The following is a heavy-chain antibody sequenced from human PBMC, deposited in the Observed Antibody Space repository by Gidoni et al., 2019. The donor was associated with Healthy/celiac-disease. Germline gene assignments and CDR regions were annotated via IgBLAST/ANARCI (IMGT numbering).Heavy chain of an antibody. CDR3: ARDHCSSTSCWYYFDY. J-gene: IGHJ4*02. CDR1: GGSFSGYY. D-gene: IGHD2-2*01. V-gene: IGHV4-34*01. CDR2: INHSGST. Sequence: QVQLQQWGAGRLKPSETMSLTCAVYGGSFSGYYWSWIRQPPGKGLEWIGEINHSGSTNYNPSLKSRVTISVDTSKNQFSLKLSSVTAADTAVYYCARDHCSSTSCWYYFDYWGQGTLVTVSS.